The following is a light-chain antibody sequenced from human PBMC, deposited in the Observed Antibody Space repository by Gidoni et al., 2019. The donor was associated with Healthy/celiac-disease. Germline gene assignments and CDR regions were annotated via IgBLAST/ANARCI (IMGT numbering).Light chain of an antibody. CDR3: QQSYSTPLT. CDR1: QSISSY. Sequence: DIQMTQSPSSLSASVEDRDTITCRASQSISSYLNWYQQKPGKAPKLLIYAASSLQSGVPSRFSGSGSGTDFTLTIRSLQPEDFATYYCQQSYSTPLTFGGGTKVEIK. V-gene: IGKV1-39*01. J-gene: IGKJ4*01. CDR2: AAS.